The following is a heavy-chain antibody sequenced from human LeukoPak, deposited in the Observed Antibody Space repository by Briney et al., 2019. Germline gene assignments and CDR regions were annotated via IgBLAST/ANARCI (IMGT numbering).Heavy chain of an antibody. D-gene: IGHD6-6*01. Sequence: SQTLSLTCAISGDSVSSNSAAWNWIRQSPSRGLEWLGRTYYRSKWYNDYAVSVKSRITINPDTSKNQFSLQLNSVTPEDTAVYYCAREHMRRSRIAAHLYPGYYFDYWGQGTLVTVSS. V-gene: IGHV6-1*01. J-gene: IGHJ4*02. CDR1: GDSVSSNSAA. CDR3: AREHMRRSRIAAHLYPGYYFDY. CDR2: TYYRSKWYN.